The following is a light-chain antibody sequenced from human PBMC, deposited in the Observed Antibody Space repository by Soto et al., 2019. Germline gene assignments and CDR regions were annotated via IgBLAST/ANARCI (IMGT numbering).Light chain of an antibody. CDR2: GAS. CDR1: HSVSSS. Sequence: EVVMTQSPATLSVSPGERATLSCRASHSVSSSLAWYQQKPGQAPRLLISGASTRAAGIPARFSGSGSGTEFTLTISSLQSEDFAVYYCQQYGSSGTFGQGTKVDIK. CDR3: QQYGSSGT. V-gene: IGKV3-15*01. J-gene: IGKJ1*01.